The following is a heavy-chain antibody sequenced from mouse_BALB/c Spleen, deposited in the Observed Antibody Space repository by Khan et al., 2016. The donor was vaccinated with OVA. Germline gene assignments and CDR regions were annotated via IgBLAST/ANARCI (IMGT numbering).Heavy chain of an antibody. CDR2: IWGDGST. CDR1: GFSLTGYG. J-gene: IGHJ3*01. D-gene: IGHD1-2*01. Sequence: QVQLKESGPGLVAPSQSLSITCTVSGFSLTGYGVNWGRQPPGKGLEWLGMIWGDGSTDYNSALKYRLSINKDNSKSQVFLKMNSLQTDDTARYYCARELRLGGFAYWGQGTLVTVSA. V-gene: IGHV2-6-7*01. CDR3: ARELRLGGFAY.